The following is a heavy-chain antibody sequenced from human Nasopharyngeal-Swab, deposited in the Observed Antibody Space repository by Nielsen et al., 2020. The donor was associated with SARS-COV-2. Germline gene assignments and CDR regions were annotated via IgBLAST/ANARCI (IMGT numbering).Heavy chain of an antibody. CDR2: INHNGRT. D-gene: IGHD3-22*01. CDR3: ARGKVEVTMIVVVITTGSYYFDY. J-gene: IGHJ4*02. V-gene: IGHV4-34*01. Sequence: RQAPGKGLEWLGEINHNGRTNYNPSLKSRVSISLDPSKNQFSLKLSSVTAADAAVYYCARGKVEVTMIVVVITTGSYYFDYWGRGTLVTVSS.